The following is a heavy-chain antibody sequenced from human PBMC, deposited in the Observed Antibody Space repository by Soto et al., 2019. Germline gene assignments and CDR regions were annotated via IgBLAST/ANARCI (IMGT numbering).Heavy chain of an antibody. J-gene: IGHJ4*02. CDR2: IRSKSHNYAT. CDR3: LLGAAGGSPPY. V-gene: IGHV3-73*02. D-gene: IGHD6-13*01. CDR1: GFIFSGST. Sequence: EVQLVESGGGLVQPGGSLKLSCAASGFIFSGSTMHWVRQGSGKGLEWLSRIRSKSHNYATTYAASVKGRFTISRDDSENTAYLQMNSLSTDDTAVYYCLLGAAGGSPPYWGQGTLVTVSS.